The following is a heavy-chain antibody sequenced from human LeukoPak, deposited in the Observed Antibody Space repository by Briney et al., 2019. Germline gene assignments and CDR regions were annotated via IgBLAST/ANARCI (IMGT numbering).Heavy chain of an antibody. CDR2: IIPIFGTA. CDR3: ARARYGDYVPFDY. Sequence: LRASVKVSCKASGGTFSSYAISWVRQAPGQGLEWMGGIIPIFGTANYAQKFQGRVTITADESTSTAYMELSSLRSEDTAVYYCARARYGDYVPFDYWGQGTLVTVSS. CDR1: GGTFSSYA. D-gene: IGHD4-17*01. J-gene: IGHJ4*02. V-gene: IGHV1-69*13.